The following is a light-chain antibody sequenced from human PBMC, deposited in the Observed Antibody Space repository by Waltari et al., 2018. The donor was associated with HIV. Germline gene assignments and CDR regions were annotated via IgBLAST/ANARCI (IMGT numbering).Light chain of an antibody. Sequence: YELTQAPSVSVAPGQTARIICEGSNIGSKSVHWYQQKAGHAPTVVVHHDSDRPSGIPSRFSGSNAENAATLTISGVEAGDEADYYCQVWDTFSEQRVFGGGTKLTVL. CDR1: NIGSKS. CDR2: HDS. CDR3: QVWDTFSEQRV. V-gene: IGLV3-21*02. J-gene: IGLJ2*01.